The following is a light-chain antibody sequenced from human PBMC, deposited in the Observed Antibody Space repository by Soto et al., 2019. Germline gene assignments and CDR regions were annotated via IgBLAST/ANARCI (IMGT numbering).Light chain of an antibody. CDR2: GAS. Sequence: EIVLTQSPATLSLSPGERATLSCRASQSVSRYLAWYQQKPGQAPRLLINGASNRATGIPVRFSGSGSGTDFTLTINSLDTGDFAVYYCQQRTRWPTFGPGTKVDIK. V-gene: IGKV3-11*01. J-gene: IGKJ3*01. CDR1: QSVSRY. CDR3: QQRTRWPT.